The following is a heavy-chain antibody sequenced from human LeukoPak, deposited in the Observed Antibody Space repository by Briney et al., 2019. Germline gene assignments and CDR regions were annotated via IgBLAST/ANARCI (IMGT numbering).Heavy chain of an antibody. D-gene: IGHD4-23*01. CDR1: GFTFSSYA. Sequence: GSLSLSCAASGFTFSSYAMSWVRQAPGKGLERVSAISGSGGDTYYADSVKGRFTISRDNSKNTLYLQMSSLRAEDTAVYYCAKDLGSVVTPPSLDFWGQGTLVTVSS. V-gene: IGHV3-23*01. J-gene: IGHJ4*02. CDR3: AKDLGSVVTPPSLDF. CDR2: ISGSGGDT.